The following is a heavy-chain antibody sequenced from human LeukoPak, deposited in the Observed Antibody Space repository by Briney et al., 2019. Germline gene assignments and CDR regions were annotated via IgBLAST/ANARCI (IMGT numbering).Heavy chain of an antibody. V-gene: IGHV1-69*05. D-gene: IGHD1-1*01. J-gene: IGHJ6*03. Sequence: SVKVSCKASGGTFSSYAISWVRQAPGQGLEWMGGIIPIFGTANYAQKFQGRVTITTDESTSTAYMELSSLRSEDTAVYYCARDLSTTGLVPHYYYYMDVWGKGTTVTVSS. CDR1: GGTFSSYA. CDR2: IIPIFGTA. CDR3: ARDLSTTGLVPHYYYYMDV.